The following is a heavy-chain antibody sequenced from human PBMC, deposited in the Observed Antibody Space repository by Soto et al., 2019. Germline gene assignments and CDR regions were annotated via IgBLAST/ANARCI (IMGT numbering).Heavy chain of an antibody. D-gene: IGHD3-3*01. CDR3: ARSFLEWLFYFDY. CDR1: GYSISSGYY. J-gene: IGHJ4*02. CDR2: IYHSGST. Sequence: SETLSLTCTVSGYSISSGYYWGWIRQPPGKGLEWIGSIYHSGSTYYNPSLKSRVTISVDTSKNQFSLKLSSVTAADTAVYYCARSFLEWLFYFDYWGQGTLVTVSS. V-gene: IGHV4-38-2*02.